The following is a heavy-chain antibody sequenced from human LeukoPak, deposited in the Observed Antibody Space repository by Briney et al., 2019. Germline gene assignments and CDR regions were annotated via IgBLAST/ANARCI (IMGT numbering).Heavy chain of an antibody. Sequence: GGSLRLSCAASGFIFSSYAMSWVRQTPGKGLEWVSRISESGGSTYYADSVKGRFTISRDNSKNTLHLQMNSLRAEDTAVYYCAKDRGSSWYGTSDYWGQGTLVTASS. D-gene: IGHD6-13*01. V-gene: IGHV3-23*01. J-gene: IGHJ4*02. CDR3: AKDRGSSWYGTSDY. CDR1: GFIFSSYA. CDR2: ISESGGST.